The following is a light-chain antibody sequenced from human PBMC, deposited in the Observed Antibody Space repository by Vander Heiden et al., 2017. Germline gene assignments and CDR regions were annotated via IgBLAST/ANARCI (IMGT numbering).Light chain of an antibody. Sequence: QSVLTQPPSASGTPGQRVTISCSGSSSNIGTHTVNWYQHLPGTAPKLLIYNNNQRPSGVPDRFSGSKSGTSASPAISGLQSEDEAHYYCAAWDDSMNGHVVFGGGTKLTVL. CDR1: SSNIGTHT. J-gene: IGLJ2*01. CDR2: NNN. CDR3: AAWDDSMNGHVV. V-gene: IGLV1-44*01.